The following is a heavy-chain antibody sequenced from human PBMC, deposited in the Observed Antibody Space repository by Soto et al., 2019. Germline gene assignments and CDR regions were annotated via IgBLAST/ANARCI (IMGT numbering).Heavy chain of an antibody. D-gene: IGHD3-22*01. CDR1: GFTFSSYG. CDR3: ARDIYHDSSAYYYYGMDV. CDR2: IWYDGSNK. J-gene: IGHJ6*02. Sequence: GGSLRLSCAASGFTFSSYGMHWVRQAPGKGLEWVAVIWYDGSNKYYADSVKGRFTISRDNSKNRLYLQMNSLRAEDTAVYYCARDIYHDSSAYYYYGMDVWGQGTTVTVSS. V-gene: IGHV3-33*01.